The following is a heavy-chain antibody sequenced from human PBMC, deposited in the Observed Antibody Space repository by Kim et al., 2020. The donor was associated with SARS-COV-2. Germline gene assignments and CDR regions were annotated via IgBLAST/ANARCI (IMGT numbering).Heavy chain of an antibody. J-gene: IGHJ4*02. CDR1: GFTFSSYW. CDR2: IKQDGSEK. V-gene: IGHV3-7*03. CDR3: ARDEPVDY. Sequence: GGSLRLSCAASGFTFSSYWKSWVRQAPGKGLEWVANIKQDGSEKYYVDSVKGRFTISRDNAKNSLYLQMNSLRAEDTAVYYCARDEPVDYWGQGTLVTVSS.